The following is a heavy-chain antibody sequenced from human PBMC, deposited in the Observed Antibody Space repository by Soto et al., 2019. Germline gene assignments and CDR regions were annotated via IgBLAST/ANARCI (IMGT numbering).Heavy chain of an antibody. J-gene: IGHJ4*02. D-gene: IGHD2-2*01. V-gene: IGHV3-11*01. CDR2: ISSSGTTI. CDR1: GFTFSDYY. CDR3: ARKKYQLQGANS. Sequence: QVQLVESGGGLVKPGGSLRLSCAASGFTFSDYYMSWIRQAPGKGLEWVSYISSSGTTIYYADSVRGRFTISRDNAKNSLFLQMNSLRAEDTAIYYCARKKYQLQGANSWGQGTLVTVSS.